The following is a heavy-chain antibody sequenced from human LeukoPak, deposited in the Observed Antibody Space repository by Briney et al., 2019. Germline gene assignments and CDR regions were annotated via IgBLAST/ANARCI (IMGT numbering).Heavy chain of an antibody. V-gene: IGHV3-48*03. J-gene: IGHJ6*03. CDR1: GFTFSSYE. CDR2: ISSSGSTI. Sequence: QPGGSLRLSCAASGFTFSSYEMNWVRQAPGKGLEWVSYISSSGSTIYYADSVKGRFTISRDNAKNSLYLQMNSLRAEDTAVYYCARDRAMAYYHYYMDVWGEGTTVTVSS. D-gene: IGHD5-18*01. CDR3: ARDRAMAYYHYYMDV.